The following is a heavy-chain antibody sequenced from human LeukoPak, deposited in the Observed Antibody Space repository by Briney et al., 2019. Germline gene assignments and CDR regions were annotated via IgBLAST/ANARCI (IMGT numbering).Heavy chain of an antibody. Sequence: PSETLSLTCTVSGGSISSYYWSWIRQPPGKGREWIGYIYYSGSTNYNPSLKSRVTISVDTSKNQFSLKLSSVTAADTAVYYCARLYYYDSSGYYFHNDAFDIWGQGTMVTVSS. D-gene: IGHD3-22*01. CDR1: GGSISSYY. CDR3: ARLYYYDSSGYYFHNDAFDI. J-gene: IGHJ3*02. V-gene: IGHV4-59*01. CDR2: IYYSGST.